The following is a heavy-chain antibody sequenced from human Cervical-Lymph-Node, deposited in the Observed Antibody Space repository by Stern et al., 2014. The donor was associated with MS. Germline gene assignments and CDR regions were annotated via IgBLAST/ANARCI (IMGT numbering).Heavy chain of an antibody. D-gene: IGHD1-1*01. Sequence: EVQLVESGGGVIQPGGSLRLSCTASGFTVSRDYMTWVRQAPGKGLEWVSLITNVGSPFYTDSVKGRFTISRYDSKNTVYLHMTSLRAEDTAMYYCARDTSSPERSDWWGQGTLVTVSS. CDR3: ARDTSSPERSDW. CDR2: ITNVGSP. V-gene: IGHV3-53*01. CDR1: GFTVSRDY. J-gene: IGHJ4*02.